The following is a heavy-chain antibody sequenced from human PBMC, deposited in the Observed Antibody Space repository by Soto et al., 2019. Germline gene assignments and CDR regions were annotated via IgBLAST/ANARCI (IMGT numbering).Heavy chain of an antibody. CDR2: ISAYNGNT. V-gene: IGHV1-18*01. D-gene: IGHD4-17*01. Sequence: QVQLVQSGAEVKKPGASVKISCKASGYTFTNHGVSWVRQAPGQGLEWMAWISAYNGNTNYAQKLQGRVTLTTDTSTSTAYMELRGLRSDDTAVYYCGRDGADYVSYFLHWGQGTLVTVSS. J-gene: IGHJ1*01. CDR1: GYTFTNHG. CDR3: GRDGADYVSYFLH.